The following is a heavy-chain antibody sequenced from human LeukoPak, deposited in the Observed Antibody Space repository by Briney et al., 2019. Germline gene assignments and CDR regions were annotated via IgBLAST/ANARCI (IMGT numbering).Heavy chain of an antibody. CDR2: TSSSSSSI. V-gene: IGHV3-48*02. D-gene: IGHD6-19*01. J-gene: IGHJ4*02. CDR1: GFTFSSYG. Sequence: GGSLRFSCAASGFTFSSYGMNWVRQAPGKGLEWVSYTSSSSSSIYYADSVKGRFTISRDNAKNSLFLQMNSLRDEDTAVYHCARVGRAVAGKGDFDFWGQGTLVTVSS. CDR3: ARVGRAVAGKGDFDF.